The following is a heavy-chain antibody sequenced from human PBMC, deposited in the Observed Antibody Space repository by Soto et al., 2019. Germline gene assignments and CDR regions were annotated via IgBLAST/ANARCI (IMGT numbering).Heavy chain of an antibody. CDR1: GFTFSSYA. J-gene: IGHJ4*02. CDR2: LSGSGGST. D-gene: IGHD6-6*01. CDR3: AILHYSSSSDERDY. Sequence: GSLRLSCAASGFTFSSYAMSWVRQAPGKGLEWVSALSGSGGSTYYADSVKGRFTIARDNSKNTLYLQMNSLRAEDTAVYYWAILHYSSSSDERDYWGQGTLVTVSS. V-gene: IGHV3-23*01.